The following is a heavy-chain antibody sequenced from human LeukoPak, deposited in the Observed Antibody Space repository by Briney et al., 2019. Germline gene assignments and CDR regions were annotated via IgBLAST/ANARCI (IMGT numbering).Heavy chain of an antibody. V-gene: IGHV4-4*02. CDR1: GDSLRSSNW. CDR3: AADKWEPYYFDY. J-gene: IGHJ4*02. CDR2: IYHSGTT. D-gene: IGHD1-26*01. Sequence: SGTLSLTCAVSGDSLRSSNWWSWVRQPPGKGLEWIGEIYHSGTTNYNPSLKSRVTISVDTSKNQFSLKPSSVTAADTAVYYCAADKWEPYYFDYWGQGTLVTVSS.